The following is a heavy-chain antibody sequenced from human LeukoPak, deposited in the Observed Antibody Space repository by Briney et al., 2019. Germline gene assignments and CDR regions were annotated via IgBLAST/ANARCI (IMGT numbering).Heavy chain of an antibody. D-gene: IGHD4-17*01. J-gene: IGHJ4*02. Sequence: GGSLRLSCAASGFTFSSYAMSWVRQGPGKGLEGVSAISGSGGSTYYADSVQGRCPISRDNSKNTLYLQMNSLRAEDTAVYYRAKEPCGLRCFFDYWGQGTLVTVSS. V-gene: IGHV3-23*01. CDR2: ISGSGGST. CDR1: GFTFSSYA. CDR3: AKEPCGLRCFFDY.